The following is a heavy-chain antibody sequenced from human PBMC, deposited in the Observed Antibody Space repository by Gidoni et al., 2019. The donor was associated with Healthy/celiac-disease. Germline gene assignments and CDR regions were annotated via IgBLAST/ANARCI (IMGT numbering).Heavy chain of an antibody. CDR1: GGTFSSYA. CDR3: ARDPQLLWFGEGNYYGMDV. J-gene: IGHJ6*02. CDR2: IIPIFGTA. V-gene: IGHV1-69*06. Sequence: QVQLVQSGAEVKKPGSSVKVSCKASGGTFSSYAISWVRQAPGQGLEWMGGIIPIFGTANYAQKSQGRVTITADKSTSTAYMELSSLRSEDTAVYYCARDPQLLWFGEGNYYGMDVWGQGTTVTVSS. D-gene: IGHD3-10*01.